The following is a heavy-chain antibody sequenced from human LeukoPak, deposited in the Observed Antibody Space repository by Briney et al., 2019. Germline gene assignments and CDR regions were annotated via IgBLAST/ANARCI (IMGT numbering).Heavy chain of an antibody. CDR1: GNTFSSYA. J-gene: IGHJ3*02. CDR2: IIPIFGTP. D-gene: IGHD3-10*01. Sequence: SVKVSCKASGNTFSSYAISWVRQAPGQGLEWMGGIIPIFGTPNYAQKFQGRVTITADESTSTAYMELSSLRSEDTAVYYCARVSLWIGSAFDIWGQGTMVTVSS. CDR3: ARVSLWIGSAFDI. V-gene: IGHV1-69*13.